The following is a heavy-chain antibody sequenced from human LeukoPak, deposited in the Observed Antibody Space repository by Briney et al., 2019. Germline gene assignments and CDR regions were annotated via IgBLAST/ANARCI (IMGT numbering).Heavy chain of an antibody. CDR2: IYHSGST. Sequence: SETLSLTCTVSGYSISSGYYWGWIRQPPGKGLEWIGSIYHSGSTYYNPSLKSRVTISVDTSKNQFSLKLSSVTAADTAVYYCASYDSGSLDAAFDIWGQGTMVTISS. V-gene: IGHV4-38-2*02. J-gene: IGHJ3*02. CDR1: GYSISSGYY. D-gene: IGHD1-26*01. CDR3: ASYDSGSLDAAFDI.